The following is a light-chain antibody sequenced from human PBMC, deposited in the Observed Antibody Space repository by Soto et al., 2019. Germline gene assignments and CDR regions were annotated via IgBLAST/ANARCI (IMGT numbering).Light chain of an antibody. Sequence: DIQLTQSPSFLSASVGDRVTITCRASQGIGSYLAWYQRKPGKGPKLLIYAASTLQSGVPSRFSGSGSGTEFTLTISSLQPEDFATYYCQQLNSYPLTFGGGTKVEIK. CDR1: QGIGSY. CDR3: QQLNSYPLT. CDR2: AAS. V-gene: IGKV1-9*01. J-gene: IGKJ4*01.